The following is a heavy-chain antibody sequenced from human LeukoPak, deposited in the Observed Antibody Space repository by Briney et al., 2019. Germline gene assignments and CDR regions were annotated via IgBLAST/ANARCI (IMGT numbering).Heavy chain of an antibody. CDR1: RFTFSSYA. CDR3: ASEDSSGYSAVDY. J-gene: IGHJ4*02. Sequence: GGSLRLSCAASRFTFSSYAMHWVRQAPGKGLEYVSAISSNGGSTYYANSVKGRFTISRDNSKNTLYLQMGSLRAEDMAVYYCASEDSSGYSAVDYWGQGTLVTVSS. V-gene: IGHV3-64*01. D-gene: IGHD3-22*01. CDR2: ISSNGGST.